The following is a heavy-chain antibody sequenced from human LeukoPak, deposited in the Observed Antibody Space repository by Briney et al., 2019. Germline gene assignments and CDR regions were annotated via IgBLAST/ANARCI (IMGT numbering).Heavy chain of an antibody. V-gene: IGHV3-21*01. CDR3: ARDNSVRDEAWWFNP. J-gene: IGHJ5*02. D-gene: IGHD5-24*01. CDR2: ISSSSSYI. Sequence: GGSLRLSCAASGFTFSSYSMNWVRQAPGKGLEWVSSISSSSSYIYYADSVKGRFTISRDNAKNSLYLQMNSLRAEDTAVYYCARDNSVRDEAWWFNPWGQGTLVTVSS. CDR1: GFTFSSYS.